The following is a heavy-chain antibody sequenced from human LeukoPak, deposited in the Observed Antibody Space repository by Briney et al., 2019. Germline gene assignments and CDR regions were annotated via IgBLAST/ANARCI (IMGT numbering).Heavy chain of an antibody. CDR3: AKDSSSHPRGFDY. Sequence: GGSLRLSCAASGFTFSSYGMHWVRQAPGKGLEWVAVIWYDGSNKYYADSVKGRFTISRDNSKNTLYLQMNSLRAEDTAVYYCAKDSSSHPRGFDYWGQGTLVTVSS. V-gene: IGHV3-33*06. CDR1: GFTFSSYG. CDR2: IWYDGSNK. D-gene: IGHD6-13*01. J-gene: IGHJ4*02.